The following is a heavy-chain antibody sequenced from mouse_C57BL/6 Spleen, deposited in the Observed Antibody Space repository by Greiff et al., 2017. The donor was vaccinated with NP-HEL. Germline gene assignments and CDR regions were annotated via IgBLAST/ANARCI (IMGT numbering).Heavy chain of an antibody. CDR1: GYAFTNYL. CDR2: INPGSGGT. D-gene: IGHD2-5*01. Sequence: QVQLQQSGAELVRPGTSVKVSCKASGYAFTNYLIEWVKQRPGQGLEWIGVINPGSGGTNYNEKFKGKATLTADKSSSTAYMQLSSLTSEDSAVYFCARRYSNHYYAMDYWGQGTSVTVSS. V-gene: IGHV1-54*01. CDR3: ARRYSNHYYAMDY. J-gene: IGHJ4*01.